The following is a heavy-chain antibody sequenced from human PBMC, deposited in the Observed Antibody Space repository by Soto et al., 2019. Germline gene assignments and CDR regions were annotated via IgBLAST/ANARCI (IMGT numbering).Heavy chain of an antibody. Sequence: GGSLRLSCAASGFTFDDYAMHWVRQAPGKGLEWVSGISWNSGSIGYADSVKGRFTISRDNAKNSLYLQMNSLRAEDTALYYCAKDIGLLQPLTTGVDWGQGTLVTVSS. V-gene: IGHV3-9*01. CDR1: GFTFDDYA. CDR3: AKDIGLLQPLTTGVD. CDR2: ISWNSGSI. J-gene: IGHJ4*02. D-gene: IGHD4-17*01.